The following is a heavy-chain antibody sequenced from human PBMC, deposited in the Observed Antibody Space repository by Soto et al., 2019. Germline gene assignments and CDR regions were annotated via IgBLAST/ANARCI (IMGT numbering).Heavy chain of an antibody. CDR1: GGSISSGGYY. J-gene: IGHJ6*03. V-gene: IGHV4-31*03. CDR2: IDYSGST. Sequence: QVQLQESGPGLVKPSQTLSLTCTVSGGSISSGGYYWSWIRQHPGQGLEWIGYIDYSGSTSYDPSCWGRVTIPVAKTKNQFSLKLSSVTAAVAAVYYCARSPRHCSGGSCLYYYSDSMDVLGKGTTVTFSS. CDR3: ARSPRHCSGGSCLYYYSDSMDV. D-gene: IGHD2-15*01.